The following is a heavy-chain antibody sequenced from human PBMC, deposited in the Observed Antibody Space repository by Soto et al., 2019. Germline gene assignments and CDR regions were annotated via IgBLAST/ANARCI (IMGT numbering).Heavy chain of an antibody. D-gene: IGHD6-19*01. CDR1: GGTFSSYT. J-gene: IGHJ4*02. Sequence: SVKVSCKASGGTFSSYTISWVRQAPGQGLEWMGRIIPILGIANYAQKFQGRVTITADKSTSTAYMELSSLRSEDTAVYYCATTRIAVAGYFDYWGQGTLVTVSS. CDR3: ATTRIAVAGYFDY. V-gene: IGHV1-69*02. CDR2: IIPILGIA.